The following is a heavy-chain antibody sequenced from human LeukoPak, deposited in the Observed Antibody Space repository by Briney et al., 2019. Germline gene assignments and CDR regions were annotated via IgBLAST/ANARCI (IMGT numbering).Heavy chain of an antibody. Sequence: ASVKVSCKASGYTSTDYYMHWVRQAPGHGLEWMGWINPNSGGTNYAQKFRGRVTMTRDTSISTAYMELSRLTSDDTAVYYCARDFRDYFFYYWGQGTLVTVSS. CDR3: ARDFRDYFFYY. V-gene: IGHV1-2*02. CDR2: INPNSGGT. CDR1: GYTSTDYY. J-gene: IGHJ4*02.